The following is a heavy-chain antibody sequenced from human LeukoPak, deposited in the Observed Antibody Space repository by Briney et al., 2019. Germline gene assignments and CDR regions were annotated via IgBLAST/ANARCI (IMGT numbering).Heavy chain of an antibody. CDR2: IHYTGSP. CDR3: ARGGYYGSGNDFRFDP. J-gene: IGHJ5*02. CDR1: GGSINSYY. Sequence: SETLSLTCTVSGGSINSYYWSWIRQPPGKGLECIGYIHYTGSPNYDPSLNSRVTISVDTSKSQFSLKLSSVTAADTAIYYCARGGYYGSGNDFRFDPWGQGTLVTVSS. V-gene: IGHV4-59*01. D-gene: IGHD3-10*01.